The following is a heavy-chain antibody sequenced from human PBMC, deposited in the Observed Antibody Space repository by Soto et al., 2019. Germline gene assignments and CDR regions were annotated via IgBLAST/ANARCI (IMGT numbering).Heavy chain of an antibody. Sequence: VASVKVSCKASGYTFTSYYMHWVRQAPGQGLEWMGIINPSGGSTSYAQKFQGRVTMTRDTSTSTVYMELSSLRSEDTAVYYCARDNNYYGSGSHYNEYYYYYGMDVWGQGTTVTVSS. CDR2: INPSGGST. J-gene: IGHJ6*02. CDR1: GYTFTSYY. D-gene: IGHD3-10*01. V-gene: IGHV1-46*01. CDR3: ARDNNYYGSGSHYNEYYYYYGMDV.